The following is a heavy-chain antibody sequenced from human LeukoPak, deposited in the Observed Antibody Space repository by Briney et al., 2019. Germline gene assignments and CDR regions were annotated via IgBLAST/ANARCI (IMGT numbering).Heavy chain of an antibody. J-gene: IGHJ4*02. Sequence: PGGSLRLSCAASGFTFSSYSMNWVRQAPGKGLEWVSSISSSSSYIYYADSVKGRFTISRDNAKNSLYLQTNSLRAEDTALYYCAKDFYYDSSGYLFDYWGQGTLVTVSS. CDR3: AKDFYYDSSGYLFDY. CDR2: ISSSSSYI. D-gene: IGHD3-22*01. CDR1: GFTFSSYS. V-gene: IGHV3-21*04.